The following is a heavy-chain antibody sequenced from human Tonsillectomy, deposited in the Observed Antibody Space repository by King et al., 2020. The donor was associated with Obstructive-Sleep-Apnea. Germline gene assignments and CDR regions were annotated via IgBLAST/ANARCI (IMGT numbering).Heavy chain of an antibody. V-gene: IGHV4-59*01. CDR3: AGDGSGSYFSNWFAP. CDR1: GGSISSYY. CDR2: IYYSGST. D-gene: IGHD3-10*01. Sequence: QLQESGPGLVKPSETLSLTCTVSGGSISSYYWSWIRQPPGKGLEWIGYIYYSGSTNYNPSLKSRVTISVDTSKNQFSLKLSSVTAADTAVYYCAGDGSGSYFSNWFAPWGQGTLVTVSS. J-gene: IGHJ5*02.